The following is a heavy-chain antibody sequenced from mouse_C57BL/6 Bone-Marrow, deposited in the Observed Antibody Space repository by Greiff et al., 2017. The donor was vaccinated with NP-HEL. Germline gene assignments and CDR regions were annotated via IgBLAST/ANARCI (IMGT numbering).Heavy chain of an antibody. CDR2: IHPNSGST. CDR3: ARWGYYVNFDY. Sequence: VQLQQPGAELVKLGASVKLSCKASGYTFTSYWMHWVKQRPGQGLEWIGMIHPNSGSTNYNEKFKSKATLTVDKSSSTAYMQLSSLTSEDSAVYYCARWGYYVNFDYWGQGTTLTVSS. V-gene: IGHV1-64*01. J-gene: IGHJ2*01. CDR1: GYTFTSYW. D-gene: IGHD2-3*01.